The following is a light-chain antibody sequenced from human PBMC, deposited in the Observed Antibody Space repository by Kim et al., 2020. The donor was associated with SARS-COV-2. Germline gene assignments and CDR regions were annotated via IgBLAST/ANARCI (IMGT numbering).Light chain of an antibody. V-gene: IGLV3-21*04. CDR1: NIGSKS. CDR2: YDN. CDR3: QVWDSSSDHRV. Sequence: SYELTQPPSVSVVPGKTARITCGGNNIGSKSVHWYQQKPGQAPVLVIYYDNNRPSGIPERFSGSNSGNTATLTISRVEAGDEADYYCQVWDSSSDHRVFGGGTQLTVL. J-gene: IGLJ3*02.